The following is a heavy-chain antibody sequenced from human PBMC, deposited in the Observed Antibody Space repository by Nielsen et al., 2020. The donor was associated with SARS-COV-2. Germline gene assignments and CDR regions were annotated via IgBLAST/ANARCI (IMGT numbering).Heavy chain of an antibody. CDR2: IYYSGST. CDR3: ARQSAILGGMDV. D-gene: IGHD7-27*01. J-gene: IGHJ6*02. V-gene: IGHV4-61*07. Sequence: WIRQPPGKGLEWIGYIYYSGSTNYNPSLKSRVTISVDTSKNQFSLKLSSVTAADTAVYYCARQSAILGGMDVWGQGTTVTVSS.